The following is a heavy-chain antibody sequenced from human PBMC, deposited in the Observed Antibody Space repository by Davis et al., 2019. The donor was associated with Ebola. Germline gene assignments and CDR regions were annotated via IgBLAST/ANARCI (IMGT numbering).Heavy chain of an antibody. D-gene: IGHD3-3*01. V-gene: IGHV3-23*01. Sequence: PGGSLRLSCAASEFTVSAYAMSWVRQSPGKGLEWVSGISASGLTTYYADSVKGRFTISRDNSKNTLYLQMNSLRAEDTAVYYCAKDRVTIFGVVYYGMDVWGQGTTVTVSS. CDR1: EFTVSAYA. CDR3: AKDRVTIFGVVYYGMDV. CDR2: ISASGLTT. J-gene: IGHJ6*02.